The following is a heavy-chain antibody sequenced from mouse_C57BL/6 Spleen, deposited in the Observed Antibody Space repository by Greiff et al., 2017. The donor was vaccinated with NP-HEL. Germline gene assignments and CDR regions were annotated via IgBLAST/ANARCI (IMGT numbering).Heavy chain of an antibody. CDR2: ISSGGSYT. V-gene: IGHV5-6*01. CDR3: AAGDGYYFDY. J-gene: IGHJ2*01. D-gene: IGHD2-3*01. CDR1: GFTFSSYG. Sequence: EVQLQQSGGDLVKPGGSLKLSCAASGFTFSSYGMSWVRQTPDKRLEWVATISSGGSYTYYPDSVKGRFTISRDNAKNTLYLQMSSLKSEDTAMYYCAAGDGYYFDYWGQGTTLTVSS.